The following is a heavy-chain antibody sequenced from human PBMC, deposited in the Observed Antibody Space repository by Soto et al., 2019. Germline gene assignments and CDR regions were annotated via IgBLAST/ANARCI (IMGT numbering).Heavy chain of an antibody. CDR1: GGSFGNYY. V-gene: IGHV4-59*01. J-gene: IGHJ6*02. CDR3: ATGLFVPDNYFYYGVDV. Sequence: QVQLQESGPGLVKPSETLSLACSVSGGSFGNYYWSWIRQPPGKGLEGIGYIYYRGSTNYNPSLKSRATISIDTSKHQLALRLSSVTAADSAVYYCATGLFVPDNYFYYGVDVWGHGTAVTISS. D-gene: IGHD2-21*01. CDR2: IYYRGST.